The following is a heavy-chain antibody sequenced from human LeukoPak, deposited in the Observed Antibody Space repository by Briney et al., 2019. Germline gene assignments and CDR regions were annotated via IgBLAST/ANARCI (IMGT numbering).Heavy chain of an antibody. V-gene: IGHV3-9*01. CDR1: GFSFDDYA. CDR2: ISWNSDSI. Sequence: GRSLRLSCAASGFSFDDYAMHWVRQTPGEGLEWVSGISWNSDSIAYADSVKGRFTISRDNAKNSLYLQVESLRAGDTAVFYCAKDMLRFRGTISDVFDMWGQGTMVTVSS. D-gene: IGHD3-16*01. J-gene: IGHJ3*02. CDR3: AKDMLRFRGTISDVFDM.